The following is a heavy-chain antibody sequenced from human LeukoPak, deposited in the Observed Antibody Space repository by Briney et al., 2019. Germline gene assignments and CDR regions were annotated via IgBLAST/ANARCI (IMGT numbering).Heavy chain of an antibody. CDR2: IYHSGST. CDR3: ARHRRDYYGSGRMYYFDY. CDR1: GGSISSSNW. Sequence: SGTLSLTCAVSGGSISSSNWWSWVRQPPGKGLEWIGEIYHSGSTNYNPSLKSRVTISVDTSKNQFSLKLSSVTAADTAVYYCARHRRDYYGSGRMYYFDYWGQGTLVTVSS. V-gene: IGHV4-4*02. J-gene: IGHJ4*02. D-gene: IGHD3-10*01.